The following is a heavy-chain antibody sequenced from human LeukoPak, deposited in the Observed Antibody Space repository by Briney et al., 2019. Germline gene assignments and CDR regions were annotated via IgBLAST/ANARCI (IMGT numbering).Heavy chain of an antibody. Sequence: PGGSLRLSCAASGFTFSSFEMNWVRQAPGKGPEWASYISSSGSTVYYADSVKGRFTVSRDNAKNSLYLQMNSLRAEDTAVYYCAGGDGSSGYYTKLDYWGQGTLVTVSS. CDR1: GFTFSSFE. J-gene: IGHJ4*02. CDR2: ISSSGSTV. V-gene: IGHV3-48*03. D-gene: IGHD3-22*01. CDR3: AGGDGSSGYYTKLDY.